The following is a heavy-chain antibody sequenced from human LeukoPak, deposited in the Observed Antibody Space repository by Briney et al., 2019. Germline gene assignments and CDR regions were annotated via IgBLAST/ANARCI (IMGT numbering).Heavy chain of an antibody. Sequence: PSETLSLTCSVSGASIGSGGCYWSWIRQHPGKGREWIGYMYYSGSTYYNPSLTSRVTISVDTSKNQFSLNLSSVTAADTAVYYCARVWSVAAAGREDYYYGIDVWGQGTTVTVSS. CDR2: MYYSGST. CDR3: ARVWSVAAAGREDYYYGIDV. D-gene: IGHD6-13*01. V-gene: IGHV4-31*03. CDR1: GASIGSGGCY. J-gene: IGHJ6*02.